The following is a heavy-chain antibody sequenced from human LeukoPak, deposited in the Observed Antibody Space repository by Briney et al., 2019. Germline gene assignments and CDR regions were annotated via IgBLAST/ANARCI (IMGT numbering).Heavy chain of an antibody. D-gene: IGHD3-10*01. CDR2: ISSSGSTI. J-gene: IGHJ3*02. V-gene: IGHV3-11*01. CDR1: GFTFSDYY. Sequence: GGSLRPSCAASGFTFSDYYMSWIRQAPGKGLEWVSYISSSGSTIYYADSVKGRFTISRDNAKNSLYLQMNSLRAEDTAVYYCARDRVRGVSAFDIWGQGTMVTVSS. CDR3: ARDRVRGVSAFDI.